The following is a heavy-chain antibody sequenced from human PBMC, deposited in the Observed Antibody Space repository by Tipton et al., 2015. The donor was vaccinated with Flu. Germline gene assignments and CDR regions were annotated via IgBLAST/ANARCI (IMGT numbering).Heavy chain of an antibody. D-gene: IGHD3-22*01. Sequence: TLSLTCTVSGGSISSGSYYWSWIRQPAGKGLEWIGRIYTSGSTNYNPSLKSRVTISVDTSKNQFSLKLSSVTAADTAAYYCAREGFDSSGYRASDAFDIWGQGTMVTVSS. J-gene: IGHJ3*02. CDR3: AREGFDSSGYRASDAFDI. CDR1: GGSISSGSYY. V-gene: IGHV4-61*02. CDR2: IYTSGST.